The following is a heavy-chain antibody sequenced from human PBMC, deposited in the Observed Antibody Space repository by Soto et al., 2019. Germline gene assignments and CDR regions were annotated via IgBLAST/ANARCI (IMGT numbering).Heavy chain of an antibody. CDR3: ARDLGGITIFGVAASGNDAFDI. V-gene: IGHV3-11*01. Sequence: GGSLRLSCAASGFTFSDYYMSWIRQAPGKGLEWVSYISSSGSTIYYADSVKGRFTISRDNAKNSLYLQMNSLRAEDTAVYYCARDLGGITIFGVAASGNDAFDIWGQGTMVTVSS. CDR2: ISSSGSTI. CDR1: GFTFSDYY. D-gene: IGHD3-3*01. J-gene: IGHJ3*02.